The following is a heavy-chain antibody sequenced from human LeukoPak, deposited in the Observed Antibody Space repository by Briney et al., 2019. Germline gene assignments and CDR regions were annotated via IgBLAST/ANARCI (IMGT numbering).Heavy chain of an antibody. CDR2: INHSGST. Sequence: SETLSLTCAVYGGSFSGYYWSWIRQPPGKGLEWIGEINHSGSTNYNPSLKSRVTISVDTSKNQFSLKLSSVTAADTAVYYCARGRARFDPWGQGTLVTVSP. V-gene: IGHV4-34*01. J-gene: IGHJ5*02. CDR3: ARGRARFDP. CDR1: GGSFSGYY.